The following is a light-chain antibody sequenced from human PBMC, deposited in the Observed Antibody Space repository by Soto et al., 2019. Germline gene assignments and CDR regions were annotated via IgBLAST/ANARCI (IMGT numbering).Light chain of an antibody. J-gene: IGKJ5*01. CDR3: QQRNVWPPVT. CDR2: GAF. Sequence: EIVLTQSPGTLSLSPGGRATLCCRASPSVTNFLAWYQQKPGQAPRLLIYGAFNRATGIPARFSGSGSGTDFTLTISSLEPEDSAVYYCQQRNVWPPVTFGQGTRLEI. V-gene: IGKV3-11*01. CDR1: PSVTNF.